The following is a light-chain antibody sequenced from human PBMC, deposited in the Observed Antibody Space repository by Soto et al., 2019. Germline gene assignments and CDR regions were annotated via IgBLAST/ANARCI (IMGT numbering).Light chain of an antibody. CDR1: QDISTW. V-gene: IGKV1-12*01. J-gene: IGKJ3*01. Sequence: DIQMTQSPSSVSASVGDRVTITCRASQDISTWLAWYQQKPGKAPRLLIYAASRLQRGVPLRFSGSGSGTDSTLTISSLQPEDCATYYCQQANSFLGITFGPGTKVDIK. CDR2: AAS. CDR3: QQANSFLGIT.